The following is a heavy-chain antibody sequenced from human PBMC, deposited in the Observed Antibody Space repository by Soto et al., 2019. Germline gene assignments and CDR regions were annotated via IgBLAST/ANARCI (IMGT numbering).Heavy chain of an antibody. CDR3: AKPKMSGYETSQHYYHYYGMDV. D-gene: IGHD5-12*01. J-gene: IGHJ6*02. V-gene: IGHV3-23*01. CDR2: ISGSGGST. Sequence: PGGSLRLSCAASGFTFSSYAMSWVRQAPGKGLEWVSAISGSGGSTYYADSVKGRFTTSRDNSKNTLYLQMNSLRAEDTAVYYCAKPKMSGYETSQHYYHYYGMDVWGQGTTVTVSS. CDR1: GFTFSSYA.